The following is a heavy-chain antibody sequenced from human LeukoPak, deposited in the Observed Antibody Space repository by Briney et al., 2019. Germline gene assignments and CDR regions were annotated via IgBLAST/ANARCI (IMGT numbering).Heavy chain of an antibody. CDR3: AGPYGSGSYVPNYGMDA. Sequence: ASVKVSCKASGYTFTSYYMHWVRQAPGQGLEWMGIINPSGGSTSYAQKFQGRVTMTRDTSTSTVYMELSSLRSEDTAVYYCAGPYGSGSYVPNYGMDAWGQGTTVTVSS. CDR2: INPSGGST. J-gene: IGHJ6*02. CDR1: GYTFTSYY. V-gene: IGHV1-46*01. D-gene: IGHD3-10*01.